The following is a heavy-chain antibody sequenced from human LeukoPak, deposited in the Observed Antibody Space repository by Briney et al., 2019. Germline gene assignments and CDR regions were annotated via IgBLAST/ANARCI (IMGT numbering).Heavy chain of an antibody. Sequence: ASVKVSCKASGYTFTDSYMHWVRQAPGQGLEYLAWINLKSGDAKYAQKFQGRVSMTRDTSISTAYMDLGSLRSDDTAVYYCAREGRHCGGDSYSFDSWGQGTLVTVSS. J-gene: IGHJ4*02. CDR2: INLKSGDA. D-gene: IGHD2-21*02. CDR3: AREGRHCGGDSYSFDS. V-gene: IGHV1-2*02. CDR1: GYTFTDSY.